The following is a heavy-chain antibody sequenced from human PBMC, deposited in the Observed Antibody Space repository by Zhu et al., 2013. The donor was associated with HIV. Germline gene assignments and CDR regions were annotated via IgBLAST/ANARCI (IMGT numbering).Heavy chain of an antibody. CDR2: IYYSGST. J-gene: IGHJ6*02. CDR1: GGSMRSYY. Sequence: QVQLQESGPGLVKPSETLSLTCNVSGGSMRSYYWSWIRQSPGKGLVWIGYIYYSGSTNYNPSLKTRVTISIDTSKNQLSLKVKSVTAADTAVYFCARTSRYYDFLTGYTHQYYGMDVWGQGTTVTVSS. CDR3: ARTSRYYDFLTGYTHQYYGMDV. D-gene: IGHD3-9*01. V-gene: IGHV4-59*01.